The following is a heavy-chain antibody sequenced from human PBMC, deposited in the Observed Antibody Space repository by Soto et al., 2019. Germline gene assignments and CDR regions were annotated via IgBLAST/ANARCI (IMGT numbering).Heavy chain of an antibody. V-gene: IGHV3-23*01. CDR3: AKVSSSWYAGFFDL. CDR1: GFTFSRHA. Sequence: EVQLLESGGGLVQPGGSLRLSCTASGFTFSRHAMTWVRQAPGKGLEWVSGLSDSGGSIYYADSVKGRFTISRDTSMNTLYLHMNTLRAEDTAIYYCAKVSSSWYAGFFDLWGQGTLVTVSS. D-gene: IGHD6-13*01. J-gene: IGHJ4*02. CDR2: LSDSGGSI.